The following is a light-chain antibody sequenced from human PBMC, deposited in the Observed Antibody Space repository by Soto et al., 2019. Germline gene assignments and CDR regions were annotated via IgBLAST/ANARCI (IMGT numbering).Light chain of an antibody. CDR1: TSNIGNNF. Sequence: QSVLTQPPSVSAAPGQRVTISCSGSTSNIGNNFVSWYQQLPGTAPKLLMYEDNKRPSGIPDRISGSKSGTSATLGITGLQTGDEADYYCGTWDNSLTANVFGTGTKVTVL. V-gene: IGLV1-51*01. CDR2: EDN. J-gene: IGLJ1*01. CDR3: GTWDNSLTANV.